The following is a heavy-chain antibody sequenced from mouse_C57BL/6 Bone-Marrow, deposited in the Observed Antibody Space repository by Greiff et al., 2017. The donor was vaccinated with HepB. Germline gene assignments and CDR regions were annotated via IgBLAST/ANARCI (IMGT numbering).Heavy chain of an antibody. Sequence: DVMLVESGGGLVKPGGSLKLSCAASGFTFSSYAMSWVRQTPEKRLAWVATISDGGSYTYYPDNVKGRFTISRDNAKNNLYLQMSHLKSEDTAMYYCASNSGAMDYWGQGTSVTVSS. J-gene: IGHJ4*01. CDR3: ASNSGAMDY. CDR2: ISDGGSYT. V-gene: IGHV5-4*03. D-gene: IGHD3-1*01. CDR1: GFTFSSYA.